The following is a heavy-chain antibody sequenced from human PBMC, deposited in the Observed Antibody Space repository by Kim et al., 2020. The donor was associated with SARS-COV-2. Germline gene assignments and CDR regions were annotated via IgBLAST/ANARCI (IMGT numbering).Heavy chain of an antibody. J-gene: IGHJ4*02. Sequence: PLKGRFTNSRDNSKNTLYLQMNSLRAEDTAVYYCARGEYYYDSSGFVSYWGQGTLVTVSS. V-gene: IGHV3-30*07. CDR3: ARGEYYYDSSGFVSY. D-gene: IGHD3-22*01.